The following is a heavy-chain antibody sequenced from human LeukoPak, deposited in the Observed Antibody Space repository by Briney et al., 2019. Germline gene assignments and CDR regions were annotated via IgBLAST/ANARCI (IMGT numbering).Heavy chain of an antibody. CDR1: GFTFSSYG. J-gene: IGHJ4*02. V-gene: IGHV3-30*02. CDR3: ATYRQLLLPFES. CDR2: IRYDGTNK. Sequence: GGSLRLSCAASGFTFSSYGMHWVRQAPGKGLEWVAFIRYDGTNKYYADSVKGRFTISRDNSKNTLYLQMNSLRAEDTAIYYCATYRQLLLPFESWGQGTLVTVSS. D-gene: IGHD1-1*01.